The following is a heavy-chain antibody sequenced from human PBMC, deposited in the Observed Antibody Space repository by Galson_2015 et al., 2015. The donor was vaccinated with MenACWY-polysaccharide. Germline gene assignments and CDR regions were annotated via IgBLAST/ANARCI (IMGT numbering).Heavy chain of an antibody. CDR2: IYWAGDE. Sequence: PALVKPTQTLTLTCTFSGFSLSDIGEGVGWIRQPPGKAPEWLALIYWAGDERYSPSLKTRLSITKDASKNQVVLNMTNMDPVDTATYYCVHSHWLQENYFDPWGQGTLVAVSS. CDR3: VHSHWLQENYFDP. J-gene: IGHJ5*02. V-gene: IGHV2-5*02. CDR1: GFSLSDIGEG. D-gene: IGHD5-24*01.